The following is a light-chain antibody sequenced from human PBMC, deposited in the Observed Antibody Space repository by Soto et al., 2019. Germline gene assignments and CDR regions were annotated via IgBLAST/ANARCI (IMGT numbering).Light chain of an antibody. V-gene: IGKV1-27*01. CDR3: QKYNKAPWI. CDR2: AAS. CDR1: RDIENF. Sequence: DIQVTQSPPSLSASVGDRVTITCRPSRDIENFLAWYQQVPGKAPKLLIYAASTLQSGVPSRFRGSGSGTSFILTITSLQPEDVATYYCQKYNKAPWIFGQGTKVEV. J-gene: IGKJ1*01.